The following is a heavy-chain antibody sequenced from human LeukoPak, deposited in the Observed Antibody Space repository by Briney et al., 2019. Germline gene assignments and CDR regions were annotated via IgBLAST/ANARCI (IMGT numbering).Heavy chain of an antibody. CDR2: IASDGNST. Sequence: GESLRLSCTASGFTFSNFWMGWVRQAPGKGLVWVSRIASDGNSTTYADSVKGRFSISRDNAKNTLYLQMNSLRVEDTAVYYCARGRPHGNDYWGQGTLVTVSS. J-gene: IGHJ4*02. CDR1: GFTFSNFW. V-gene: IGHV3-74*01. D-gene: IGHD4-23*01. CDR3: ARGRPHGNDY.